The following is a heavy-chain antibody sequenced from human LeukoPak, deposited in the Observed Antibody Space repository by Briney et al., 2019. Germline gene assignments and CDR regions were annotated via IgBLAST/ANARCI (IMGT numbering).Heavy chain of an antibody. Sequence: GRSLRLSCAASGFTFDDYAMHWVRQAPGKGLEGVSGISWNSGSIGYADSVKGRFTISRDNAKNSLYLQMNSLRAEDMALYYCAKGGVRYYYGSGSSVDYWGQGTLVTVSS. CDR3: AKGGVRYYYGSGSSVDY. CDR1: GFTFDDYA. D-gene: IGHD3-10*01. J-gene: IGHJ4*02. CDR2: ISWNSGSI. V-gene: IGHV3-9*03.